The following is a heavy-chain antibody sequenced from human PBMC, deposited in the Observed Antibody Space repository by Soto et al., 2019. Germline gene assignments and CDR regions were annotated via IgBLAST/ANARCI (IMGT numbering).Heavy chain of an antibody. V-gene: IGHV3-33*01. Sequence: QIQLVESGGGVVQPGRSLRLSCAASGFTFNTYGFNWVRQAPGKGLEWVAVIWYDGNTKYYADSVKGRFTISRDNLKNTLYLEMNSLTAEDTAVYYCARPLVAPVAGPYYYGMDVWGLGTTVTVSS. D-gene: IGHD6-19*01. J-gene: IGHJ6*01. CDR1: GFTFNTYG. CDR2: IWYDGNTK. CDR3: ARPLVAPVAGPYYYGMDV.